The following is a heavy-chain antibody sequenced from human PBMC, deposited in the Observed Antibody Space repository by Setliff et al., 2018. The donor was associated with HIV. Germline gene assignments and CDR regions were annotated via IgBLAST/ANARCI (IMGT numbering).Heavy chain of an antibody. CDR1: GGSISSSSYY. CDR2: IYYSGTT. CDR3: ASPKERYYYGSGTNVREYYGMDV. D-gene: IGHD3-10*01. Sequence: SETLSLTCTVSGGSISSSSYYWGWIRQPPGKGLEWSGSIYYSGTTYYNPSLKSRITISVDTSKNQFSLKVNSVTAADTAVYYCASPKERYYYGSGTNVREYYGMDVWGKGTTVTVSS. V-gene: IGHV4-39*07. J-gene: IGHJ6*04.